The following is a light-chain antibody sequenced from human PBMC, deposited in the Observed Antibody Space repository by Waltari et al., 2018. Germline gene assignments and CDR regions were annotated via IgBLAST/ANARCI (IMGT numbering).Light chain of an antibody. V-gene: IGKV2-30*01. CDR3: MQGTHWPYT. CDR1: PILMYAAGSTD. Sequence: VVMSQSPLSLPVTRGQPASISCTPSPILMYAAGSTDSNWFHQRPGQSPRRLIYRVSVRDCGVPDRFSGGASGTDFTRMISRVEAEDGGVYYCMQGTHWPYTFGQGTKLEIK. J-gene: IGKJ2*01. CDR2: RVS.